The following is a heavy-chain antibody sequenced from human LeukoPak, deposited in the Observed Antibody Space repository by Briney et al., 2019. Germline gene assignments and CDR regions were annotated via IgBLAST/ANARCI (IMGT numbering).Heavy chain of an antibody. CDR2: ISSSSSTI. CDR3: ARDLSGSYYYYYYMDV. Sequence: GGSLRLSCAASGFTFSSYSMNWVRQAPGKGLEWVSYISSSSSTIYYADSVRGRFTISRDNAKNSLYLQMNSLRAEDTAVYYCARDLSGSYYYYYYMDVWGKGTTVTISS. CDR1: GFTFSSYS. V-gene: IGHV3-48*01. J-gene: IGHJ6*03. D-gene: IGHD1-26*01.